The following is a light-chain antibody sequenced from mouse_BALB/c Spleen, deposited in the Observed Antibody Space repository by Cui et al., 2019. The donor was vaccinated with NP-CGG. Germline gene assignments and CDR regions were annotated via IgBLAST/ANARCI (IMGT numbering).Light chain of an antibody. CDR3: ALWYSNHWV. CDR1: TGAVTTSNY. V-gene: IGLV1*01. CDR2: GTN. Sequence: QAVVTQESAPTTSPGETVTLTCRSSTGAVTTSNYANWVQEKPDHLVTSLIGGTNNRAPGVPARFTGSLIGDKAALTITGAQTEDEAIYFCALWYSNHWVFGGGTKLTVL. J-gene: IGLJ1*01.